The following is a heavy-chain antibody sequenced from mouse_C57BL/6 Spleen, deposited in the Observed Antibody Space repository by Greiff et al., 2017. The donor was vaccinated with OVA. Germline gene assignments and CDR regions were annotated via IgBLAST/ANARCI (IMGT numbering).Heavy chain of an antibody. J-gene: IGHJ2*01. Sequence: QVQLKQPGTELVKPGASVKLSCKASGYTFTSYWMHWVKQRPGQGLEWIGNINPSNGGTNYNEKFKSKATLTVDKSSSTAYMQLSSLTSEDSAVYYCARPNWERGYYFDYWGQGTTLTVSS. V-gene: IGHV1-53*01. CDR3: ARPNWERGYYFDY. D-gene: IGHD4-1*01. CDR1: GYTFTSYW. CDR2: INPSNGGT.